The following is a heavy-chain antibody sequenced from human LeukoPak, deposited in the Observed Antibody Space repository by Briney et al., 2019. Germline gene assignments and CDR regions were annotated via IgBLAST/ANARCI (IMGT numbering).Heavy chain of an antibody. CDR2: IYPGDSDT. V-gene: IGHV5-51*01. J-gene: IGHJ4*02. CDR1: GYSFTNYW. D-gene: IGHD3-10*01. Sequence: GESLKISCKGSGYSFTNYWIGWVRQMPGKGLEWMGIIYPGDSDTRYRPSFQGQVTISADKSISTAYLQWSSLKASDTAMYYCARQTDYGSGIGELDYWGQGTLVTVSS. CDR3: ARQTDYGSGIGELDY.